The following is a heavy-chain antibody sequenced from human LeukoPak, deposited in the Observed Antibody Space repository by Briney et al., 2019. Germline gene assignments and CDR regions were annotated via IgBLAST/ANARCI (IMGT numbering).Heavy chain of an antibody. V-gene: IGHV1-2*02. CDR2: INPNSVVT. J-gene: IGHJ6*03. Sequence: RASVNVSCKTSGYTFTGYDLHWVRQAPGQGLKGMGWINPNSVVTNYSQKFQGRVTMTRDTSISTAYMELSRLRSDDTAVYYCEREEYSSSWYYTGDYYYTDVWGKGTTVTVSS. D-gene: IGHD6-13*01. CDR1: GYTFTGYD. CDR3: EREEYSSSWYYTGDYYYTDV.